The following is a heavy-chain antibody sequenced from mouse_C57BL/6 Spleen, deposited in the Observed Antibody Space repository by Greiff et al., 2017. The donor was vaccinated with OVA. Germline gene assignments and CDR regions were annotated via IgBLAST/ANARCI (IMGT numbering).Heavy chain of an antibody. CDR2: ISSGSSTI. CDR1: GFTFSDYG. Sequence: EVQLVESGGGLVKPGGSLKLSCAASGFTFSDYGMHWVRQAPEKGLEWVAYISSGSSTIYYADTVKGRFTISRDNAKNTLFLQMTSLRSEDTAMYYCEGYYYGSSWYFDVWGTGTTVTVSS. CDR3: EGYYYGSSWYFDV. J-gene: IGHJ1*03. D-gene: IGHD1-1*01. V-gene: IGHV5-17*01.